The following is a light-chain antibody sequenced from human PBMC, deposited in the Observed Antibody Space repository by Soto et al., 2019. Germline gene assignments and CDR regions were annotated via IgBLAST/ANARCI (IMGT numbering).Light chain of an antibody. CDR3: QQYENWPQLT. V-gene: IGKV3-15*01. CDR1: QSLSGTY. J-gene: IGKJ4*01. Sequence: EIVLTQSPGTLSLSPGERVTLSCRASQSLSGTYLAWYQQKPGQAPRLLIYGASSRAPGIPDRFSGSGSGTEFTLTISSLQSEDSAVYYCQQYENWPQLTFGGGTKVDIK. CDR2: GAS.